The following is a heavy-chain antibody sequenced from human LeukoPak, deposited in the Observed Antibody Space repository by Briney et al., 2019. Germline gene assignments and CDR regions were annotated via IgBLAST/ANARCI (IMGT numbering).Heavy chain of an antibody. CDR1: GFTFDDYA. Sequence: GGSLRLSCAASGFTFDDYAMHWVRQAPGKGLEWVSGISWNSGSIGYADSVKGRFTISRDNSKNTLYLQMNSLRAEDTAVYYCAKRGPSDAFDIWGQGTMVTVSS. V-gene: IGHV3-9*01. D-gene: IGHD2-15*01. J-gene: IGHJ3*02. CDR3: AKRGPSDAFDI. CDR2: ISWNSGSI.